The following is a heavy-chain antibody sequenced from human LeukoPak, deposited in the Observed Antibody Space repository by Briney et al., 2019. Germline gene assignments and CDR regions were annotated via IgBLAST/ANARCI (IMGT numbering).Heavy chain of an antibody. CDR1: GFTFSSYA. D-gene: IGHD5-24*01. J-gene: IGHJ1*01. CDR3: AKDRTGDGYNFGYFQH. CDR2: ISGSGGST. Sequence: PGGSLRLSCAASGFTFSSYAMSWVRQAPGKGLEWVSAISGSGGSTYYADSVKGRFTISRDNSKNTPYLQMNSLRAEDTAVYYCAKDRTGDGYNFGYFQHWGQGTLVAVSS. V-gene: IGHV3-23*01.